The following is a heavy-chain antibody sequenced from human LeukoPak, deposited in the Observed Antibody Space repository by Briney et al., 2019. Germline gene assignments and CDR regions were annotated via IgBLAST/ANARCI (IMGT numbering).Heavy chain of an antibody. V-gene: IGHV4-61*01. CDR2: IFYSGST. CDR1: GGSVSSGSHY. Sequence: PSETLSLTCTVSGGSVSSGSHYWSWIRQPPGKGLEWVGYIFYSGSTNYNPSLKSRVTMSVDTSKNQFSLKLNSVTAADTAVYYCARDRFALTFDYWGQGILVTVSS. J-gene: IGHJ4*02. D-gene: IGHD3-16*01. CDR3: ARDRFALTFDY.